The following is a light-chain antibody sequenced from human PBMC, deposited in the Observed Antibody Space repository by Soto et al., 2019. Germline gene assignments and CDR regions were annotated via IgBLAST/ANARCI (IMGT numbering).Light chain of an antibody. CDR2: AAS. J-gene: IGKJ1*01. V-gene: IGKV1-8*01. CDR1: QGISSY. CDR3: QQYYSYPRT. Sequence: AIRMNQSASSLSASTGDRVTITCRASQGISSYLAWYQQKPGKAPKLLIYAASTLQSGVPSRFSGSGSGTDFTLTISCLQSEDFATYYCQQYYSYPRTFGQGTNVDIK.